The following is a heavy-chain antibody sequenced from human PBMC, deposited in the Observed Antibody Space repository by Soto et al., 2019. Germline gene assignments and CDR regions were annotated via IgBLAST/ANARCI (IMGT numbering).Heavy chain of an antibody. CDR1: GFTVSSNY. Sequence: LPGGSLRLSCEASGFTVSSNYMSWVRQAPGKGLEWVSVIYSGGSTYYADSVKGRFTISRDNSKNTLYLQMNSLRAEDTAVYYCARPRIAARFGMDVWGQGTTVTVSS. J-gene: IGHJ6*02. D-gene: IGHD6-6*01. CDR2: IYSGGST. CDR3: ARPRIAARFGMDV. V-gene: IGHV3-53*01.